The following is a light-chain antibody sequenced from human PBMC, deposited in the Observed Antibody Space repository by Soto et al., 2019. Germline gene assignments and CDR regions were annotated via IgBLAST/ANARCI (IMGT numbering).Light chain of an antibody. CDR1: SSDVGGYNY. V-gene: IGLV2-14*01. CDR2: DVS. Sequence: QSVLTQPASVSGSPGQSITISCTGTSSDVGGYNYVSWYQQHPGKAPKLMIYDVSNRPSGVSNRFSGSKSGTSASLAISGLQSEDEAEYYCAAWDDNLNGFVFGTGNKVTVL. CDR3: AAWDDNLNGFV. J-gene: IGLJ1*01.